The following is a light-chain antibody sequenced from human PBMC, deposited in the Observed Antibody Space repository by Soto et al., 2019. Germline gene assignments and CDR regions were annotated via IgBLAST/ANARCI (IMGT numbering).Light chain of an antibody. V-gene: IGKV1-5*01. CDR3: QHYITYSST. CDR2: DAS. CDR1: QSISGR. Sequence: DIQMTQYPSTLSASVGDRVTITCRASQSISGRLAWYQQKPGKAPKLLIYDASKLESGVPSRFSGSGSETEFTLAITSLQPDDFATYYCQHYITYSSTCGQGTKLEIK. J-gene: IGKJ2*01.